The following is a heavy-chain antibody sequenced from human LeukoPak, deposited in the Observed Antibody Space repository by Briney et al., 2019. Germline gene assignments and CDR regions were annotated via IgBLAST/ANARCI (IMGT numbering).Heavy chain of an antibody. CDR3: ARGHFGGNRYFDI. Sequence: ASVKVSCKAPGYTFRSYEINWVRQAPGQGLEWVGWIHPNSGKTGYAQKFQGRVTMTRDTSTETAFIELSSLKFDDTATFYCARGHFGGNRYFDIWGQGTLVTVSP. CDR2: IHPNSGKT. J-gene: IGHJ4*02. D-gene: IGHD4-23*01. V-gene: IGHV1-8*01. CDR1: GYTFRSYE.